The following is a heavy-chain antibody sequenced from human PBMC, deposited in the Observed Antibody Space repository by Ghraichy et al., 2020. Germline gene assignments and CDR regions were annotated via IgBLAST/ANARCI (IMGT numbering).Heavy chain of an antibody. CDR3: AREAYDLFFFDY. CDR1: GGSFRTTNYY. D-gene: IGHD3-3*01. CDR2: IYYSGTT. Sequence: SETLSLTCTVSGGSFRTTNYYWGWIRQPPGKGLEWIASIYYSGTTYYNSALKSRATISMDTSKSQFSLRLSSVTAADTAVYFCAREAYDLFFFDYWGQGALVTASS. V-gene: IGHV4-39*02. J-gene: IGHJ4*02.